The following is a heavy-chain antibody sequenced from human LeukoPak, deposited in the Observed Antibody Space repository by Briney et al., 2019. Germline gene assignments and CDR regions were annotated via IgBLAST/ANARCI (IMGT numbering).Heavy chain of an antibody. CDR1: GYTFTGYY. V-gene: IGHV1-2*02. D-gene: IGHD3-10*01. Sequence: GASVKVSCKASGYTFTGYYMHWVRQAPGQGLEWMGWINPNSGGTNYAQKFQGRVTMTRDTSISTAYMELSRLRSDDTAVYYCARLAGLWFGESFDYWGQGTLVTVSS. CDR3: ARLAGLWFGESFDY. CDR2: INPNSGGT. J-gene: IGHJ4*02.